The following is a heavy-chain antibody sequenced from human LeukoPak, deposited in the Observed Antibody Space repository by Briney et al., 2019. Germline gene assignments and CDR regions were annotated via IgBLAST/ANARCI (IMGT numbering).Heavy chain of an antibody. Sequence: PSETLSLTCAVYGGSFSGYYRSWIRQPPGKGLEWIGEINHSGSTKYNPSLKSRVTISVDTSKNQFSLKLSSVTAADTAVYYCARNDSVAGTTFDYWGQGTLVTVSS. V-gene: IGHV4-34*01. J-gene: IGHJ4*02. CDR1: GGSFSGYY. CDR2: INHSGST. D-gene: IGHD6-19*01. CDR3: ARNDSVAGTTFDY.